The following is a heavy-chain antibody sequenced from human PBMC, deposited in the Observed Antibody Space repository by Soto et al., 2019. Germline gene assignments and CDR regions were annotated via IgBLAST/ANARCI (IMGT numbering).Heavy chain of an antibody. CDR1: GFTFSSYA. CDR3: ARDLSPLITIFGVVEVNGMDV. J-gene: IGHJ6*02. Sequence: GGSLRLSCAASGFTFSSYAMHWVRQAPGKGLEWVAVISYDGSNKYYADSVKGRFTISRDNSKNTLYLQMNSLRAEDTAVYYCARDLSPLITIFGVVEVNGMDVWGQGTTVTVSS. CDR2: ISYDGSNK. D-gene: IGHD3-3*01. V-gene: IGHV3-30-3*01.